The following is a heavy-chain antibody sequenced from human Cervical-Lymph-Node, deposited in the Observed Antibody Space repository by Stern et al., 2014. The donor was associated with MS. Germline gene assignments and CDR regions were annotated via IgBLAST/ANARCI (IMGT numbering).Heavy chain of an antibody. V-gene: IGHV5-51*01. CDR3: ARQRYFDY. Sequence: EVQLVQSGPEVQRPGESLKISCQASGYTFTSSWIGLVRQMPGQGLDWCAIIFPGGSDIRYSPSFQGQVTITADKSSSTAYLQWNNLKASDAAIYYCARQRYFDYWGQGTLVTVSS. CDR1: GYTFTSSW. J-gene: IGHJ4*02. CDR2: IFPGGSDI.